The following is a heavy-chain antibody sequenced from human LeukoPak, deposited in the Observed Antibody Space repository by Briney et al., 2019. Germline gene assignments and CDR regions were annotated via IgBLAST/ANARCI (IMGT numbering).Heavy chain of an antibody. D-gene: IGHD3-10*01. CDR2: VNGYNDDT. V-gene: IGHV1-18*01. CDR1: GYRFSSQS. J-gene: IGHJ4*02. Sequence: ASVKVSCKISGYRFSSQSITWVRQAPGQGLEWMGWVNGYNDDTHYAQRLQGRITMTTDTSTSTAFLELRSLTSDDSAVYYCAKGKSPLDYWGQGTLVAVSS. CDR3: AKGKSPLDY.